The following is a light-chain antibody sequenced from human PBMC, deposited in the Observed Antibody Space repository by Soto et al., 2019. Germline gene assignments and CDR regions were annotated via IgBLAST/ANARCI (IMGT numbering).Light chain of an antibody. V-gene: IGKV2D-29*01. CDR1: QSLLHSNGYND. Sequence: VKTQSPHSRPVPPGEPASNTCRSSQSLLHSNGYNDLDWYLQKPGQPPQLLIYEVSNRFSGVPDRFSGSGSGTDFTLKISRVQAEDVGVYYCMQSIQLPLTFGGGTKV. J-gene: IGKJ4*01. CDR2: EVS. CDR3: MQSIQLPLT.